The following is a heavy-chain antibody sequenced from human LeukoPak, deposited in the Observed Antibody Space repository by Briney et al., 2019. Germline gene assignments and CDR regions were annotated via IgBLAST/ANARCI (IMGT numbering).Heavy chain of an antibody. J-gene: IGHJ4*02. CDR3: ARRYCSSTSCSLYYFDY. CDR2: MNPNSGNT. CDR1: GYTFTSYD. Sequence: RASVKVSCKASGYTFTSYDINWVRQATGQGLEWMGWMNPNSGNTGYAQKFQGRVTMTRNTSISTAYMELSSLRSEDTAVYYCARRYCSSTSCSLYYFDYWGQGTLVTVSS. D-gene: IGHD2-2*01. V-gene: IGHV1-8*01.